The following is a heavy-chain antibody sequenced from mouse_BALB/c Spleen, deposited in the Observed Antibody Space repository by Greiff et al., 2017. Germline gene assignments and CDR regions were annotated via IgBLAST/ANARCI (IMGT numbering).Heavy chain of an antibody. CDR2: ISDGGSYT. D-gene: IGHD2-10*01. CDR3: ARAYYGNYGGAMDY. V-gene: IGHV5-4*02. CDR1: GFTFSDYY. J-gene: IGHJ4*01. Sequence: EVKLMESGGGLVKPGGSLKLSCAASGFTFSDYYMYWVRQTPEKRLEWVATISDGGSYTYYPDSVKGRFTISRDNAKNNLYLQMSSLKSEDTAMYYCARAYYGNYGGAMDYWGQGTSVTVSS.